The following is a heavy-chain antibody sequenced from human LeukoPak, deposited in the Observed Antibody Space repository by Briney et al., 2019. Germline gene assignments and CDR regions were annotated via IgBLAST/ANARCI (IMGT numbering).Heavy chain of an antibody. V-gene: IGHV1-46*01. J-gene: IGHJ5*02. CDR2: INPSGGST. CDR1: GYTFTSSY. D-gene: IGHD1-26*01. Sequence: ASVKVSCKASGYTFTSSYMHWVRQAPGQGLEWMGIINPSGGSTSYAQKFQGRVTMTRDMSTSTVYMELSSLRSEDTAVYYCASEGYLHNWFDPWGQGTLVTVSS. CDR3: ASEGYLHNWFDP.